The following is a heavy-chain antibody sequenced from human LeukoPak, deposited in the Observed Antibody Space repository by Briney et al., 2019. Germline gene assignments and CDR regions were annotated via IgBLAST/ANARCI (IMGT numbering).Heavy chain of an antibody. D-gene: IGHD3/OR15-3a*01. V-gene: IGHV3-74*01. CDR1: GFTFSDYY. CDR3: ARDKDWILFDY. CDR2: INRDGSTT. J-gene: IGHJ4*02. Sequence: GGSLRLSCAASGFTFSDYYMSWIRQAPGKGLVWVSRINRDGSTTSYADSVKGRFTISRDNAKNTLYLQMNSLRAEDTAVYYCARDKDWILFDYWGQGTLVTVSS.